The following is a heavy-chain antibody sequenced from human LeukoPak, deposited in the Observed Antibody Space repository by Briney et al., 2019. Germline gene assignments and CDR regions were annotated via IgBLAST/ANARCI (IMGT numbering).Heavy chain of an antibody. J-gene: IGHJ4*02. CDR3: ARSLTMVRAYDY. CDR1: GYTFTSYA. D-gene: IGHD3-10*01. V-gene: IGHV1-3*03. CDR2: INAGNGNT. Sequence: ASVKVSCKASGYTFTSYAMHWVRQAPGQRLEWMGWINAGNGNTKYSQEFQGRVTITRDTSASTAYMELSSLRSEDTAVYYCARSLTMVRAYDYWGQGTLVTVSS.